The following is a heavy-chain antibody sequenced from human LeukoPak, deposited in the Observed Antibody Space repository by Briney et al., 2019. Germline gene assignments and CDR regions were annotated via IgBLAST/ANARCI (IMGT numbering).Heavy chain of an antibody. CDR1: GFTFNTYT. CDR3: ARGGRIVVVPASSARDRSLGY. CDR2: ISSSSSHI. Sequence: GGSLRLSCAASGFTFNTYTMNWVRQAPGKGLEWVSFISSSSSHIYYADSVRGRFTISRDNAKNSLFLQMNSLRPEDTAVYYCARGGRIVVVPASSARDRSLGYWGQGTLVTVSS. D-gene: IGHD2-2*01. J-gene: IGHJ4*02. V-gene: IGHV3-21*01.